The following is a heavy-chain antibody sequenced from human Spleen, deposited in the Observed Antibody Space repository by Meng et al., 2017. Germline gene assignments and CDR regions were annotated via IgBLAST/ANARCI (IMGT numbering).Heavy chain of an antibody. D-gene: IGHD3-22*01. J-gene: IGHJ4*02. CDR3: ASFLYYYDVGGQTLG. Sequence: QVPESGPGLAGPSQTLPPTCTVSVGSVSIGSYYWRWIRQPPGKGLEWIGYIYYSGSTNNNPSLKSRVTISVDTSKNQFSLKLSSVTAADTAVYYCASFLYYYDVGGQTLGWGQGTLVTVSS. CDR1: VGSVSIGSYY. CDR2: IYYSGST. V-gene: IGHV4-61*01.